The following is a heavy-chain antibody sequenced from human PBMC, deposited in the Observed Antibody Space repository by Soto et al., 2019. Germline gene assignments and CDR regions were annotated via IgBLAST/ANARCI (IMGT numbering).Heavy chain of an antibody. CDR1: GYEFITYG. D-gene: IGHD3-16*01. CDR3: ARGLGTNGLDV. J-gene: IGHJ6*02. CDR2: ISTYSGNT. Sequence: ASVKVSCKASGYEFITYGITWVRQAPGQGLEWMGGISTYSGNTDYAQSLQDRVTMTTDTSTSTVYMELGSLRSDDTAVYYCARGLGTNGLDVWGQGTAVTVSS. V-gene: IGHV1-18*04.